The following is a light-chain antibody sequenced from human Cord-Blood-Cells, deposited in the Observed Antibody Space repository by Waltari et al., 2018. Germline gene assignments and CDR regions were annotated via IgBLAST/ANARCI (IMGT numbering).Light chain of an antibody. J-gene: IGKJ1*01. V-gene: IGKV4-1*01. CDR1: QSVLYSSNNKNY. CDR2: WAS. CDR3: QQYYSTPPWT. Sequence: DIVMTQSPDYLAVYLGERATINCKSSQSVLYSSNNKNYLSWYQQKPGQPPTLLSYWASTRESGVPDRFSGSGSGTDFTLTISSLQAEDVAVYYCQQYYSTPPWTFGQGTKVEIK.